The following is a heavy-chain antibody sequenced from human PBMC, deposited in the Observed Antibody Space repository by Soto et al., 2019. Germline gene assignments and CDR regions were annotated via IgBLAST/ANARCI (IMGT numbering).Heavy chain of an antibody. CDR1: GFTFSSYA. D-gene: IGHD3-10*01. V-gene: IGHV3-23*01. Sequence: EVQLLESGGGLVQPGGSLRLSCAASGFTFSSYAMSWVRQAPGKGLEWVSAISGSGGSTYYAGSVKGRFTISRDNSKNTLYLQMNSLRAEDTAVYYCAKPDRDGDYFDYWGQGTLVTVSS. J-gene: IGHJ4*02. CDR2: ISGSGGST. CDR3: AKPDRDGDYFDY.